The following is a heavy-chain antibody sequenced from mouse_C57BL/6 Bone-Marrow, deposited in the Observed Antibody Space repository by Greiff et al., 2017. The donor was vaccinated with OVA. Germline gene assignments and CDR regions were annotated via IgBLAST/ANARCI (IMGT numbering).Heavy chain of an antibody. D-gene: IGHD6-1*01. CDR1: GFTFSDFY. J-gene: IGHJ3*01. CDR3: ARDEPVWFAY. Sequence: EVKLMESGGGLVQSGRSLRLSCATSGFTFSDFYMEWVRQAPGKGLEWIAASRNKANDYTTEYSASVKGRFIVSRDTSQSILYLQMNALRAEDTAIYYCARDEPVWFAYWGQGTLVTVSA. V-gene: IGHV7-1*01. CDR2: SRNKANDYTT.